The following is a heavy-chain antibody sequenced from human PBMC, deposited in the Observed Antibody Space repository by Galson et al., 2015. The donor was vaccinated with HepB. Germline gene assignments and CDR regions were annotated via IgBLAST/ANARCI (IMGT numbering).Heavy chain of an antibody. CDR3: TTYYPLNPRSYYGSGSHMGGVY. J-gene: IGHJ4*02. CDR1: GFTFSNAW. D-gene: IGHD3-10*01. CDR2: IKSKTDGGTT. Sequence: SLRLSCAASGFTFSNAWMSWVRQAPGKGLEWVGRIKSKTDGGTTDYAAPVKGRFTISRDDSKNTLYLQMNSLKTEDTAVYYCTTYYPLNPRSYYGSGSHMGGVYWGQGTLVTVSS. V-gene: IGHV3-15*01.